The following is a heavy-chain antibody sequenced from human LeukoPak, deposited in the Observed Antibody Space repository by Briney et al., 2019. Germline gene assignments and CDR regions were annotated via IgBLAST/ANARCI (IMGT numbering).Heavy chain of an antibody. Sequence: ASVKVSCKASGYTLTSYGISWVRQAPGQGLEWMGWISAYNGNTNYAQKLQGRVTMTTDTSTSTAYMELRSLRSDDTAVYYCARSNTVPYYYGMDVWGQGTTVTVSS. V-gene: IGHV1-18*01. CDR2: ISAYNGNT. CDR1: GYTLTSYG. CDR3: ARSNTVPYYYGMDV. J-gene: IGHJ6*02. D-gene: IGHD6-6*01.